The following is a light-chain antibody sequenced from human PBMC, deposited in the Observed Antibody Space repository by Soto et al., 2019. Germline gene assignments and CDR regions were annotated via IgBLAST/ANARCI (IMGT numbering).Light chain of an antibody. V-gene: IGKV1-39*01. Sequence: DLQMTQSPISLSAPVGDTVTITCRASQNIKKFLNWYQQKPGTAPKLLIYTASSVQAGFPSRFSGSGSGTDFILTISNLQPEDFATYSCQQAFSAPLTFGGGTRVEI. CDR3: QQAFSAPLT. CDR2: TAS. J-gene: IGKJ4*01. CDR1: QNIKKF.